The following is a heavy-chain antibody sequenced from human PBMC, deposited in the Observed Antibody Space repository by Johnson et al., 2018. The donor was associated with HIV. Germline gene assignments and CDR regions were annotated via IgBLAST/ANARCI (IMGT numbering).Heavy chain of an antibody. Sequence: QMLLVESGGGVVQPGGSLRLSCAASGFTFSSYGMHWVRQAPGKGLEWVAFIRYDGSNKYYADSVKGRFSISRDNSKNTLYLQMNRLKTEDTAVFYCTTGPYTTLATGDACDVWGQGTMVTVSS. CDR1: GFTFSSYG. CDR3: TTGPYTTLATGDACDV. V-gene: IGHV3-30*02. D-gene: IGHD1-1*01. CDR2: IRYDGSNK. J-gene: IGHJ3*01.